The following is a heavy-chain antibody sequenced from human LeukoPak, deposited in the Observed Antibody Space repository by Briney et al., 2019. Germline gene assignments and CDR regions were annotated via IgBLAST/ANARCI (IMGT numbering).Heavy chain of an antibody. Sequence: SETPSLTCTVSGGSISSSSYYWGWIRQPPGKGLEWIGSIYYSGSTYYSPSLKSRVTISVDTSKNQFSLKLSSVTAADTAVYYCARQGEWLHYYFDYWGQGTLVTVSS. D-gene: IGHD3-3*01. J-gene: IGHJ4*02. CDR3: ARQGEWLHYYFDY. CDR2: IYYSGST. CDR1: GGSISSSSYY. V-gene: IGHV4-39*01.